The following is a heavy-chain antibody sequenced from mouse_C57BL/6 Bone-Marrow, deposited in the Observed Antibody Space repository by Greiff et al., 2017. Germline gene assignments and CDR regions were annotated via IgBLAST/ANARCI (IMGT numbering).Heavy chain of an antibody. CDR1: GYTFTSYW. CDR3: ARSGVGYYGY. Sequence: QVQLQQPGAELVKPGASVKLSCKASGYTFTSYWMQWVKQRPGQGLEWIGEIDPSDSYTNYNQKFKGKATLTVDTSSSTAYMQLSSLTSEDSAVYYCARSGVGYYGYWGQGTTLTVSS. V-gene: IGHV1-50*01. J-gene: IGHJ2*01. D-gene: IGHD2-3*01. CDR2: IDPSDSYT.